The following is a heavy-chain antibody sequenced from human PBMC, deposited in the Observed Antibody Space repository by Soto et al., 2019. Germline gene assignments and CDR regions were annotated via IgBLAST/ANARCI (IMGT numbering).Heavy chain of an antibody. V-gene: IGHV4-59*01. CDR3: ARVGGDDFIDSLGFDY. D-gene: IGHD2-21*02. CDR2: IYYSGRT. Sequence: SSETPSVICTVSGGSIRDYFWTWIRQPPGKGLEWIGYIYYSGRTNYNPSLKSRVSISVDTSKNHFSLQLRSVTAADTAVYYCARVGGDDFIDSLGFDYSVQGSLVALCS. CDR1: GGSIRDYF. J-gene: IGHJ4*02.